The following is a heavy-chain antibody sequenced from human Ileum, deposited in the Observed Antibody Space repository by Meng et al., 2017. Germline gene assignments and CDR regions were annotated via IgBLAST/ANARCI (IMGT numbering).Heavy chain of an antibody. CDR2: ISHSGST. Sequence: QVQLKHGGAGLSKPSGPLSLTCAANGGSFSGYYWSWIRQPPGKGLEWIGEISHSGSTHYNPSLKSRLTISVDTSNNQFSLKLNSVTAADTAVYYCARGGVAARLGTWGQGALVTVSS. J-gene: IGHJ4*02. CDR1: GGSFSGYY. D-gene: IGHD6-6*01. V-gene: IGHV4-34*02. CDR3: ARGGVAARLGT.